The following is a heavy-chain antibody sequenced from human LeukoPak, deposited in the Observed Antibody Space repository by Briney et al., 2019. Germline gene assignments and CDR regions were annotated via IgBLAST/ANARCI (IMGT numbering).Heavy chain of an antibody. CDR2: IYYSGST. J-gene: IGHJ4*02. Sequence: SETLSLTCTVSGGSISSGGYYWSWIRQHPGKGLEWIGYIYYSGSTYYNPSLKSRVTISVDTSKNQFSLKLSSAAAADTAVYYCARRSRSPRGYFDYWGQGTLVTVSS. V-gene: IGHV4-31*03. CDR3: ARRSRSPRGYFDY. CDR1: GGSISSGGYY. D-gene: IGHD1-26*01.